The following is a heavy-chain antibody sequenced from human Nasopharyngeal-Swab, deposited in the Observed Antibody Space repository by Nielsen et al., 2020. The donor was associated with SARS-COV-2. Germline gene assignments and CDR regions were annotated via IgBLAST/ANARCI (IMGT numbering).Heavy chain of an antibody. Sequence: GGSLRLSCAASGFTFSDYYMAWVRQAPGKGLEWVAVIWYDGSNKYYADSVKGRFTISRDNSKNTLYLQMNSLRAEDTAVYYCARNDYGDFYFDYWGQGTLVTVSS. CDR2: IWYDGSNK. CDR3: ARNDYGDFYFDY. V-gene: IGHV3-33*08. J-gene: IGHJ4*01. CDR1: GFTFSDYY. D-gene: IGHD4-17*01.